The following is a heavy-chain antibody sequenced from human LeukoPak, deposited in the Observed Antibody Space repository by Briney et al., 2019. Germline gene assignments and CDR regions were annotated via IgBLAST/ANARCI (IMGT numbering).Heavy chain of an antibody. CDR2: ISGSGGST. CDR3: ANTLDIVVVPAAPGYFQH. V-gene: IGHV3-23*01. J-gene: IGHJ1*01. D-gene: IGHD2-2*01. CDR1: GFTFSSYA. Sequence: GGSLRLSCAASGFTFSSYAMSWVRQAPGKGLEWVSAISGSGGSTYYADSVKGRFTISRDNSKNTLYLQMNSLRAEDTAVYYCANTLDIVVVPAAPGYFQHWGQGTLVTVSS.